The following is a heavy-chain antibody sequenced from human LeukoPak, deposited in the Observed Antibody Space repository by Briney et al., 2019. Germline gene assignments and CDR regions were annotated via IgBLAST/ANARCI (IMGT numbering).Heavy chain of an antibody. CDR2: TNPSGSST. CDR3: ARDNSVGDTAWWFDP. V-gene: IGHV1-46*01. Sequence: ASVKVSCKASGYTFTSYYMHWVRQAPGQGLEWMGLTNPSGSSTSYVQKFQGRLSLTRDMSTSTDYMELSSLRSEDTAVYYCARDNSVGDTAWWFDPWGQGTLVTVSS. J-gene: IGHJ5*02. D-gene: IGHD1-26*01. CDR1: GYTFTSYY.